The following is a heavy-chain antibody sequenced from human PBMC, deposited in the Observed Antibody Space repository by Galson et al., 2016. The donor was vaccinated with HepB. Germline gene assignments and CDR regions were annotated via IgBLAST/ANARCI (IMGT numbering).Heavy chain of an antibody. CDR3: ARVGWVYYCYGMDV. D-gene: IGHD6-19*01. CDR2: ISSSSSYI. J-gene: IGHJ6*02. Sequence: SLRLSCAASGFTFSSYSMDWVRQAPGKGLEWVSSISSSSSYIYYADSVKGRFTISRDNAKNSLYLQMNCLRAEDTAVYYCARVGWVYYCYGMDVWGQGTTVTVSS. CDR1: GFTFSSYS. V-gene: IGHV3-21*01.